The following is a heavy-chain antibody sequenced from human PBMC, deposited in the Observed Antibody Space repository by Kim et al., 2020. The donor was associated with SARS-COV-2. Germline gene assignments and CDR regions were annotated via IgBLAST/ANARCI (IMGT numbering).Heavy chain of an antibody. J-gene: IGHJ4*02. CDR3: ARGTPGIAAAGTCHFDY. CDR2: INHSGST. Sequence: SETLSLTCAVYGGSFSGYYWSWIRQPPGKGLEWIGEINHSGSTNYNPSLKSRVTISVDTSKNQFSLKLSSVTAADTAVYYCARGTPGIAAAGTCHFDYWGLGTLVTVSS. V-gene: IGHV4-34*01. CDR1: GGSFSGYY. D-gene: IGHD6-13*01.